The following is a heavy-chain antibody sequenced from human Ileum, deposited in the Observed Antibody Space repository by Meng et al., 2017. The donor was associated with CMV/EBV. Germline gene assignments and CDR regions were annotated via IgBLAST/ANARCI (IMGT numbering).Heavy chain of an antibody. CDR1: GYTFTDYY. Sequence: QVQLVQSGAEVKKPGASVKVSCKSSGYTFTDYYMHWVRQAPGQGLEWMGRINPNSGGTNYAQKFQGRVTMTRDTSISAVYVELSSLISDDTAVYYCARGSKNLYGFDYWGQGILVTVSS. V-gene: IGHV1-2*06. D-gene: IGHD2-8*01. CDR2: INPNSGGT. CDR3: ARGSKNLYGFDY. J-gene: IGHJ4*02.